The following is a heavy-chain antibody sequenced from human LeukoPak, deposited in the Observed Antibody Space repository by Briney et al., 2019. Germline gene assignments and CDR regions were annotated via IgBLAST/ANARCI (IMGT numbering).Heavy chain of an antibody. D-gene: IGHD5-18*01. CDR3: ARVDTAMVYDAFDI. J-gene: IGHJ3*02. CDR1: GYTFTGYY. CDR2: INPNSGGT. V-gene: IGHV1-2*02. Sequence: ASVKASCKASGYTFTGYYMHWVRQAPGQGLEWMGWINPNSGGTNYAQKFQGRVTMTRDTSISTAYMELSRLRSDDTAVYYCARVDTAMVYDAFDIWGQGTMVTVSS.